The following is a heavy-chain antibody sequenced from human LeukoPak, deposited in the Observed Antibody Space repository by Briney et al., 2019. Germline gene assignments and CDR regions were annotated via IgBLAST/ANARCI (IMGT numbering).Heavy chain of an antibody. J-gene: IGHJ5*02. D-gene: IGHD2-15*01. CDR1: GGTFSSYA. CDR3: ARGVVGKNWFDP. V-gene: IGHV1-69*04. Sequence: SVKVSCKASGGTFSSYASSWVRQAPGQGLEWMGRIIPILGIANYAQKFQGRVTITADKSTSTAYMELSSLRSEDTAVYYCARGVVGKNWFDPWGQGTLVTVSS. CDR2: IIPILGIA.